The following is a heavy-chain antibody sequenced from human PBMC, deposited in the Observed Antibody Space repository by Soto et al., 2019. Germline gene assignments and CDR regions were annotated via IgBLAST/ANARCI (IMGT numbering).Heavy chain of an antibody. CDR3: ASSSYCTNDVCYCFDY. CDR1: GGTFSSYA. CDR2: IIPIFGTA. D-gene: IGHD2-8*01. Sequence: SVKVSCKASGGTFSSYAISWVRQAPGQGLEWMGGIIPIFGTANYAQKFQGRVTITADESTSTAYMELSSLRSEDTAVYYCASSSYCTNDVCYCFDYWGQGTLVTVSS. J-gene: IGHJ4*02. V-gene: IGHV1-69*13.